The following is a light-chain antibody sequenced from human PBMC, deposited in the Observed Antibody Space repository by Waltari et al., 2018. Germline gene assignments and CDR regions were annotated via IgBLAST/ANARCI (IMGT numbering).Light chain of an antibody. Sequence: DIQMTHSPSSLSASLGNRLTITSRASQTISSYLNWYQQKPGKAPKLLIYAASSLQSGVPSRFSGSGSGTDFTLTISSLQPEDFATYYCQQSYSTPWTFGQGTKVEIK. CDR2: AAS. CDR1: QTISSY. J-gene: IGKJ1*01. V-gene: IGKV1-39*01. CDR3: QQSYSTPWT.